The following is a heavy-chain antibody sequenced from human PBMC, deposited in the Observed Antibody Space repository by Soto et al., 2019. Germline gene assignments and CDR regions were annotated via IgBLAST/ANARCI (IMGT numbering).Heavy chain of an antibody. Sequence: VASVKVSCKASGYTFTGYYMHWVRQAPGQGLEWMGWINPNSGGTNYAQKFQGWVTMTRDTSISTAYMELSRLRSDDTAVYYCAFFWCTGPRPQFYYSGQGTLVTVSS. CDR1: GYTFTGYY. CDR2: INPNSGGT. D-gene: IGHD1-1*01. CDR3: AFFWCTGPRPQFYY. J-gene: IGHJ4*02. V-gene: IGHV1-2*04.